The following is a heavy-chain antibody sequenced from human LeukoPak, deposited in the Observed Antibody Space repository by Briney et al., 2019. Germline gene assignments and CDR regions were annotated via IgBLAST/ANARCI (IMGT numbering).Heavy chain of an antibody. Sequence: GGSLRLSCAASGFSFDDYGMSWVRQAPGKGLEWVSGINWNGSSTGYADSVKGRFTISRDNAKNSLSLQMNSLRVEDTAVYYCARESCSSTSCPTQSYFDYWGQGTLVTVSS. D-gene: IGHD2-2*01. CDR1: GFSFDDYG. CDR2: INWNGSST. V-gene: IGHV3-20*04. CDR3: ARESCSSTSCPTQSYFDY. J-gene: IGHJ4*02.